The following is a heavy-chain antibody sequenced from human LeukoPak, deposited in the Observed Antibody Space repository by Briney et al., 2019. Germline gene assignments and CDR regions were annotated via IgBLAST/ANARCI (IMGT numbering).Heavy chain of an antibody. CDR2: IYYNGST. J-gene: IGHJ3*02. Sequence: PSETLSLTCTVSGGSINNYYWHWIRQPPGKGLEWIGNIYYNGSTNYNPSLKSRVTISIDTSKNQFSLKLRSVTAADTAVYYCASHEPLDAFDIWGQGTMVTVSS. V-gene: IGHV4-59*01. CDR3: ASHEPLDAFDI. CDR1: GGSINNYY.